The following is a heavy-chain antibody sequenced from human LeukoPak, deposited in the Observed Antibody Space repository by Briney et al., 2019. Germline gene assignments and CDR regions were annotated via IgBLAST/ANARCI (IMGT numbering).Heavy chain of an antibody. CDR2: ISYDGSNK. Sequence: GRSLRLSCAASGFTFSSYAMHWVRQAPGKGLEWVAVISYDGSNKYYADSAKGRFTISRDNSKNTLYLQMNSLRAEDTAVYYCARDGGGYDNYYYGMDVWGQGTTVTVSS. V-gene: IGHV3-30*04. CDR1: GFTFSSYA. D-gene: IGHD5-12*01. J-gene: IGHJ6*02. CDR3: ARDGGGYDNYYYGMDV.